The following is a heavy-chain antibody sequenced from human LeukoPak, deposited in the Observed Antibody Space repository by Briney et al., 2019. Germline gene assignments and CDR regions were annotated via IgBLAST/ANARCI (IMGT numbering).Heavy chain of an antibody. CDR1: GYTFTGHY. V-gene: IGHV1-2*04. D-gene: IGHD2/OR15-2a*01. CDR2: INPNSGDT. J-gene: IGHJ5*02. CDR3: ARAILVTPDIVKGFHP. Sequence: ASVKVSCKASGYTFTGHYIHWVRQAPGQGLEWMGWINPNSGDTKYAQKFHDSVSITRDTSISTAYMELSRLTSADTAVYYCARAILVTPDIVKGFHPWGQGTLVTVSS.